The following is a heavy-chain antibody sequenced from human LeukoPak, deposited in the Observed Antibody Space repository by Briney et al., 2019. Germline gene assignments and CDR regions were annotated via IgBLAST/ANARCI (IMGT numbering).Heavy chain of an antibody. CDR3: ARSYCSSSCYAVGAFDI. CDR2: IHYSGST. CDR1: GGSISSSTYY. D-gene: IGHD2-2*01. V-gene: IGHV4-39*01. Sequence: SETLSLTCTVSGGSISSSTYYWGWIRQPPGKGLEWMGCIHYSGSTYYNPSLKSRVIISVDMSKSQFSLKLSSVTAADTAVYYCARSYCSSSCYAVGAFDIWGQGTVVTVSS. J-gene: IGHJ3*02.